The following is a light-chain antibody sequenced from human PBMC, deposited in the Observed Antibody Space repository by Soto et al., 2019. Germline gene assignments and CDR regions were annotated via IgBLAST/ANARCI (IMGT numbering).Light chain of an antibody. Sequence: QSVLTQPPSLSEAPRQRVTISCSGSRSNIGENAVNWYQQFPGKAPKLLIYYDDLLPSGVSDRFSGSKSGTSASLAISGLQSEDEADYYCAAWDSSLNGWVFGGGTKLTVL. V-gene: IGLV1-36*01. CDR1: RSNIGENA. CDR2: YDD. J-gene: IGLJ3*02. CDR3: AAWDSSLNGWV.